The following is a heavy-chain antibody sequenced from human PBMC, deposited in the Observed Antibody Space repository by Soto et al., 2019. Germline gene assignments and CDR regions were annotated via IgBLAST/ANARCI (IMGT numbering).Heavy chain of an antibody. CDR2: INHSGST. V-gene: IGHV4-34*01. J-gene: IGHJ6*03. Sequence: SETLCLTCAVYGVSFSGYYWSWILQPPGKGLEWIGEINHSGSTNYNPSLKSRVTISVDTSKNQFSLKLSSVTAADTAVYYCARVFGGDSYYYYCMDVWGKGTTFTVSS. CDR3: ARVFGGDSYYYYCMDV. CDR1: GVSFSGYY. D-gene: IGHD2-21*02.